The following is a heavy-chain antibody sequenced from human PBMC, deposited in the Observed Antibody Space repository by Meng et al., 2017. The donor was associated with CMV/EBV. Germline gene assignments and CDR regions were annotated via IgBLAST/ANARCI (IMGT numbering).Heavy chain of an antibody. Sequence: GESLKISCKASGYTFTSYYMHWVRQAPGQGLEWMGIINPSGGSTSYAQKFQGRVTMTRDTSTSTVYMELSSLRSEDTAVYYCARAAGGHDFWSGYPPGRFDPWGQGTLVTVSS. CDR2: INPSGGST. J-gene: IGHJ5*02. D-gene: IGHD3-3*01. CDR1: GYTFTSYY. V-gene: IGHV1-46*01. CDR3: ARAAGGHDFWSGYPPGRFDP.